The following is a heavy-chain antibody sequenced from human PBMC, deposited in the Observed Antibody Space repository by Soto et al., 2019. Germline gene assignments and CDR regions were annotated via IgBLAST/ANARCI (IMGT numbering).Heavy chain of an antibody. D-gene: IGHD6-19*01. J-gene: IGHJ6*02. V-gene: IGHV3-53*01. CDR3: ARSPLYSSGWYGSYYGMDV. Sequence: GRSMRLSCAASGFTVSSNYMSWVSQNTGKGLEWVSVIYSGGSTYYADSVKGRFTISRDKSKNTLYLQMNSLRAEDTAVYYCARSPLYSSGWYGSYYGMDVWGQGTTVTVSS. CDR1: GFTVSSNY. CDR2: IYSGGST.